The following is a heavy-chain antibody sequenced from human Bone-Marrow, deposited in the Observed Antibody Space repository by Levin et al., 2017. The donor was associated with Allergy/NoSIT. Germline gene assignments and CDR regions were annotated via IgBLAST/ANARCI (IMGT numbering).Heavy chain of an antibody. CDR1: GGSISSSSYY. D-gene: IGHD3-10*01. Sequence: SQTLSLTCTVSGGSISSSSYYWGWIRQPPGKGLEWIASMHFGGSTYYNPSLKSRVTISVDTSKNQFSLRLSSLTAADTAVYYCARLRDGSESYSGYWGQGTLVTVSS. J-gene: IGHJ4*02. V-gene: IGHV4-39*01. CDR2: MHFGGST. CDR3: ARLRDGSESYSGY.